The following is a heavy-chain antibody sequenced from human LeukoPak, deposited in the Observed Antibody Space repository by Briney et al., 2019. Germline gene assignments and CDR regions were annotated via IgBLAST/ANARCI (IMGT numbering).Heavy chain of an antibody. CDR3: AKDSNQYYDSSGHSDY. D-gene: IGHD3-22*01. J-gene: IGHJ4*02. Sequence: GGSLRLSCAASGFTFSSYAMSWVRQAPEKGLEWVSAISGSGGSTYYADSVKGRFTISRDNSKNTLYLQMNSLRAEDTAVYYCAKDSNQYYDSSGHSDYWGQGTLVTVSS. V-gene: IGHV3-23*01. CDR1: GFTFSSYA. CDR2: ISGSGGST.